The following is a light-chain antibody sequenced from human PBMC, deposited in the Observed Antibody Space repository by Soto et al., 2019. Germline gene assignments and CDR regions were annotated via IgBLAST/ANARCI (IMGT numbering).Light chain of an antibody. Sequence: EIVLTQSPGTLSLSPGDRATLSCRASQSVSSDYVAWYQQKPGQTPNVLIYRASSRATGIPDRFSGSGSGTDFTLTISRLEPEDFAVYYCQQYGASPLTFGGGTKVEIK. V-gene: IGKV3-20*01. J-gene: IGKJ4*01. CDR1: QSVSSDY. CDR2: RAS. CDR3: QQYGASPLT.